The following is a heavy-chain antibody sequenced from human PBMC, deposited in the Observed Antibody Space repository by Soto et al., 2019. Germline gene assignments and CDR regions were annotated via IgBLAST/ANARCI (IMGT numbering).Heavy chain of an antibody. CDR2: ISGSGGST. Sequence: EVQLLESGGGLVQPGGSLRLSCAASGFTFSSYAMSWVRQAPGKGLEWVSAISGSGGSTYYADSVKGRFTISRDNSKNTLSLQMNSLRAEDTAVYYCAKTHCSGGSCYYAFDYWGQGTLVTVSS. D-gene: IGHD2-15*01. V-gene: IGHV3-23*01. CDR1: GFTFSSYA. J-gene: IGHJ4*02. CDR3: AKTHCSGGSCYYAFDY.